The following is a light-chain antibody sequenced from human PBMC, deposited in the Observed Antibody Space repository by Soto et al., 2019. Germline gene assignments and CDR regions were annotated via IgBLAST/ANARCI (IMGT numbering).Light chain of an antibody. J-gene: IGLJ2*01. V-gene: IGLV2-11*01. CDR3: SSYAGNNNLV. CDR1: ISDVAGYNY. CDR2: DVT. Sequence: QSALTQPRSVSGSPGQSVSISCTGTISDVAGYNYVSWYQHHPGKAPKLLISDVTKRPSWVPDRFSGSKSGNTASLTISEHQAEDEADYYCSSYAGNNNLVFGGGTKLTVL.